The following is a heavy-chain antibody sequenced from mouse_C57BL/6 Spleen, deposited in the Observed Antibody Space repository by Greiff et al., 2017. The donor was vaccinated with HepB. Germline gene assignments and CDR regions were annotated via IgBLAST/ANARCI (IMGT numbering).Heavy chain of an antibody. CDR2: IDPENGDT. J-gene: IGHJ2*01. V-gene: IGHV14-4*01. Sequence: DVKLQESGAELVRPGASVKLSCTASGFNIKDDYMHWVKQRPEQGLEWIGWIDPENGDTEYASKFQGKATITADTSSNTAYLQLSSLTSEDTAVYYCTLTGTLDYWGQGTTLTVSS. D-gene: IGHD4-1*01. CDR3: TLTGTLDY. CDR1: GFNIKDDY.